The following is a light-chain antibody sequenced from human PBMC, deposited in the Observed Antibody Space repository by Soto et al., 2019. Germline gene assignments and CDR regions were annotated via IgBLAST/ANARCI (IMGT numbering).Light chain of an antibody. J-gene: IGLJ1*01. Sequence: QSALTQPPSASGSPGQSVTISCTGTSSDVGAYNHVSWYQQHPGKAPRLIIYDVAQRPSGVPARFSGSKSGNTASLTVSWLQAEDEADYYCSSYAGGYNLGVFGTGTKLTV. CDR1: SSDVGAYNH. CDR2: DVA. CDR3: SSYAGGYNLGV. V-gene: IGLV2-8*01.